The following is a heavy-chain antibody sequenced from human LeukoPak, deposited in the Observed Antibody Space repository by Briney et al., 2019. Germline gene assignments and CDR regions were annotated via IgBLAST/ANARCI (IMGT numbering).Heavy chain of an antibody. D-gene: IGHD1-26*01. CDR3: ARDYGGTYPDLFDY. J-gene: IGHJ4*02. V-gene: IGHV4-39*07. Sequence: DPSETLSLTCTVSGASISSSSYYWGWIRQPPGKGLEWIGSIYYSGSTYYNPSLKSRVTISIDTSKTQFSLRLNSVTAADTAVYYCARDYGGTYPDLFDYWGQGTLVTVSS. CDR1: GASISSSSYY. CDR2: IYYSGST.